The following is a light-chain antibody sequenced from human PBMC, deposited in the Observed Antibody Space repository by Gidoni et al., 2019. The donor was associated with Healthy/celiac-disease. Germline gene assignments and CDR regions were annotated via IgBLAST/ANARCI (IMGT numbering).Light chain of an antibody. Sequence: SSELTQDPAVSVALGQTVRITCQGDSLRSYYASWYQQKPGQAPVLVIYGKNNRPSGIPDRFSGSSSGNTASLTITGAQAEDEADYYCNSRDSSGYRVVFGGGTKLTVL. V-gene: IGLV3-19*01. J-gene: IGLJ2*01. CDR3: NSRDSSGYRVV. CDR2: GKN. CDR1: SLRSYY.